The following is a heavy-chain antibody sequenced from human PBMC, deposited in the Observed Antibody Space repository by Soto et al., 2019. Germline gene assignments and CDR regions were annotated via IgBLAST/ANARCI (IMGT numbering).Heavy chain of an antibody. CDR2: IYYSGST. D-gene: IGHD5-18*01. Sequence: PSETLSLTCTVSGGSIXSGXYYWSWIRQHPGKGLEWIGYIYYSGSTNYNPSLKSRVTISVDTSKNRFSLKLSSVTAADTAVYYCARRYGKNAFDIWGQGTMVTVSS. CDR3: ARRYGKNAFDI. J-gene: IGHJ3*02. CDR1: GGSIXSGXYY. V-gene: IGHV4-61*08.